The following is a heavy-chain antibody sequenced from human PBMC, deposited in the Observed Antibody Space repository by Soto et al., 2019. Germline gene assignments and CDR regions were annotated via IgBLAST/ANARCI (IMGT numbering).Heavy chain of an antibody. CDR3: ARANYYGSPGDFDY. CDR2: ISSSSSTI. V-gene: IGHV3-48*01. Sequence: EVQLVESGGGLVQPGGSLRLSCAASGFTFSSYSLNWVRQAPGRGRXXXSYISSSSSTIYYADSVKGRFTISRDNAKNSLYLQMNSLRAEDTAVYYCARANYYGSPGDFDYWGQGTLVTVSS. D-gene: IGHD3-10*01. CDR1: GFTFSSYS. J-gene: IGHJ4*02.